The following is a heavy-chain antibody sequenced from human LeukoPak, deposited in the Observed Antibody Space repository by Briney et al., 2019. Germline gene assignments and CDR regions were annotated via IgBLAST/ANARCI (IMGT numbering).Heavy chain of an antibody. J-gene: IGHJ4*02. CDR3: TREAHYYDSSGTLDY. V-gene: IGHV3-49*04. CDR2: IXSKAYGGTT. D-gene: IGHD3-22*01. CDR1: GFTFGDYA. Sequence: GGSLRLSCTASGFTFGDYAMSWVRQAPGKGLEWVGFIXSKAYGGTTEYAASVKGRFTISRDDSKSIAYLQMNSLKTEDTAVYYCTREAHYYDSSGTLDYWGQGTLVTVSS.